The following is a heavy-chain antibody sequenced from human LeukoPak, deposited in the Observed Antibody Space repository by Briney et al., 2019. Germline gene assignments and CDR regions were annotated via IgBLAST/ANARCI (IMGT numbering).Heavy chain of an antibody. CDR3: ARLGHRRFYDSSGQIDY. D-gene: IGHD3-22*01. J-gene: IGHJ4*02. CDR1: GGSFSGYY. Sequence: PSETLSLTCAVYGGSFSGYYWSWIRQPPGKGLEWIGEINHSGSTNYNPSLKSRVTISVDTSKNQFSLKLSSVTAADTAVYYCARLGHRRFYDSSGQIDYWGQGILVTVSS. CDR2: INHSGST. V-gene: IGHV4-34*01.